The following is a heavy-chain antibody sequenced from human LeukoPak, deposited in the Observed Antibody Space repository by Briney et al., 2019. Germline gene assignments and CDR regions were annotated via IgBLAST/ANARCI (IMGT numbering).Heavy chain of an antibody. CDR3: ARGGEFGDFMDV. CDR2: ISDSVNT. D-gene: IGHD3-10*01. J-gene: IGHJ6*03. CDR1: GGSISSYY. Sequence: PSETLSLTCTVSGGSISSYYWSWIRQSPGKELEWIGYISDSVNTNYNPSLKSRVTMSVDPSKNQFSLKLTPVTAADTAVYYCARGGEFGDFMDVWGKGTTVAVSS. V-gene: IGHV4-59*01.